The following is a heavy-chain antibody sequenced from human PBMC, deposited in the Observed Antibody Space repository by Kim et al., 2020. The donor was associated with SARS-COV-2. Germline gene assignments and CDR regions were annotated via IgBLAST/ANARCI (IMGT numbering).Heavy chain of an antibody. V-gene: IGHV3-23*01. CDR1: GLIFGNYG. CDR2: INFNGDNT. D-gene: IGHD3-10*01. CDR3: AAWIGAHFDC. J-gene: IGHJ4*02. Sequence: GGSLRLSCAASGLIFGNYGMSWVRQAPGKGLEGVSTINFNGDNTHYADSVKGRFIISRDNSRGTLSLQINNLRAEDTAIYYCAAWIGAHFDCWGQGTQVTVSS.